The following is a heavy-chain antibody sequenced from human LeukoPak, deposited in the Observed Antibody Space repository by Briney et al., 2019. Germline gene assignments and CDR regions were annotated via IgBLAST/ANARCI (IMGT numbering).Heavy chain of an antibody. J-gene: IGHJ3*02. CDR2: IYYSGST. CDR3: ARWSPSDYDILTGYQDDAFDI. Sequence: SETLSLTCTVSGGSISSYYWSWIRQPPGKGLEWIGSIYYSGSTYYNPSLKSRVTISVDTSKNQFSLKLSSVTAADTAVYYCARWSPSDYDILTGYQDDAFDIWGQGTMVTVSS. D-gene: IGHD3-9*01. V-gene: IGHV4-59*05. CDR1: GGSISSYY.